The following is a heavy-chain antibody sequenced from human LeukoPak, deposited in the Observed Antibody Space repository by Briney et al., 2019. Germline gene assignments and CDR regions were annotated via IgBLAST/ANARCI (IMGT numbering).Heavy chain of an antibody. CDR1: GFTFSSYG. Sequence: GGSLRLSCAASGFTFSSYGMHWVRRAPGKGLEWVAVISYDGSNKYYADSVKGRFTISRDNSKNTLYLQMNSLRAEDTAVYYCAKGPVWFGELTGWFDPWGQGTLVTVSS. J-gene: IGHJ5*02. V-gene: IGHV3-30*18. D-gene: IGHD3-10*01. CDR3: AKGPVWFGELTGWFDP. CDR2: ISYDGSNK.